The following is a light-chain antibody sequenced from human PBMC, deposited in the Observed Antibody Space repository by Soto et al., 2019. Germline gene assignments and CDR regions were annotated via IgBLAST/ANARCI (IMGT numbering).Light chain of an antibody. CDR2: GAS. CDR3: QQYNNWPIT. V-gene: IGKV3D-15*01. Sequence: EIVLRQSPDTLSLCPGGRATLSWSATQTVGSNLAWYQQKPGQAPRLLIYGASTRASDTPARFSGSGSVTEFALTISSLQSEDFAVYYCQQYNNWPITFGQGTRLEIK. J-gene: IGKJ5*01. CDR1: QTVGSN.